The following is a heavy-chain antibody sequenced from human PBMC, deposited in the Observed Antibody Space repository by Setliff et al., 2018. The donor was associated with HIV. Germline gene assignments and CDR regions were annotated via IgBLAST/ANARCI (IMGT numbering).Heavy chain of an antibody. CDR1: GFSLTTSAVG. CDR2: IYWDDDK. V-gene: IGHV2-5*02. Sequence: SGPTLVNPTQTLALTCAFSGFSLTTSAVGVGWIRQPPGKALEWLALIYWDDDKRYRSSLKSRLTIPKDTSKNQVVLTMTNMDPVDTATYYCAHSLYCSSSNCSGLLFDYWGQGTLVTVS. D-gene: IGHD2-2*01. J-gene: IGHJ4*02. CDR3: AHSLYCSSSNCSGLLFDY.